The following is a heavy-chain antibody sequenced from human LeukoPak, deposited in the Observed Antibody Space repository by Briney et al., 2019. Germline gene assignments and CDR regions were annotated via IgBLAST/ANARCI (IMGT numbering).Heavy chain of an antibody. V-gene: IGHV3-30*03. CDR2: ISYDGSNK. CDR1: GFIFSTYV. Sequence: PGRSLGLSCAASGFIFSTYVIHWVRQAPGRGLEWVAVISYDGSNKYYADSVKGRFTISRDNSKYYADSVKGRFTISRDNSKNTLYLQMDSLRAEDTAVYYCATDRNSGKYYDYWGQGTLVTVSS. D-gene: IGHD1-26*01. J-gene: IGHJ4*02. CDR3: ATDRNSGKYYDY.